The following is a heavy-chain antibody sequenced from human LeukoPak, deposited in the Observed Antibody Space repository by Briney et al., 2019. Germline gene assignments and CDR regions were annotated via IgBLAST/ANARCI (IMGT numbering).Heavy chain of an antibody. J-gene: IGHJ4*02. D-gene: IGHD2-21*01. CDR1: GSTFSTHA. V-gene: IGHV3-30*03. Sequence: GGSLRLSCAGPGSTFSTHAMHWVRQTPGMGLEWVGVVSPDGTDKYYADSVKGRFTISRDNSRNTIYLQMNSLRSEDTAVYYCAGAIGYFDYWGQGALVTVSS. CDR3: AGAIGYFDY. CDR2: VSPDGTDK.